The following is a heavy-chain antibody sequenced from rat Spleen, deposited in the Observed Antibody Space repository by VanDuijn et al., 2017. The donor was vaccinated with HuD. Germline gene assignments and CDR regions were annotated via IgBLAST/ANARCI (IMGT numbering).Heavy chain of an antibody. Sequence: EVQLVESGGGLVRPGRSLKLSCAASGFTFSDYDMAWVRQAPKKGLEGVATIIYDGSRTYYRDSVKGRFTISRDNAKSTLYLQMDSLRSEDTATYYCATHNSGKRWFTFWGQGVMVTVSS. CDR3: ATHNSGKRWFTF. V-gene: IGHV5S10*01. CDR1: GFTFSDYD. J-gene: IGHJ2*01. CDR2: IIYDGSRT. D-gene: IGHD4-3*01.